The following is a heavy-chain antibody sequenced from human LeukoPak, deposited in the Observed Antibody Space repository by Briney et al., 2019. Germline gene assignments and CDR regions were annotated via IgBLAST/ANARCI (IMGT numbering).Heavy chain of an antibody. V-gene: IGHV3-33*01. D-gene: IGHD2-15*01. CDR1: GFTFSSYG. J-gene: IGHJ4*02. Sequence: AGGSLRLSCAASGFTFSSYGMHWVRQAPGKGLEWVAVIWYDGSNKYYADSVKGRFTISRDNSKNTLYLQMNSLRAEDTAVYHCARAGSWCSGGSCYGGGAYYYWGQGTLVTVSS. CDR3: ARAGSWCSGGSCYGGGAYYY. CDR2: IWYDGSNK.